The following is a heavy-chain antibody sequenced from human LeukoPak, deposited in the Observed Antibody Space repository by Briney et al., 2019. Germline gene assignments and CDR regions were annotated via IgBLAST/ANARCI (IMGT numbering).Heavy chain of an antibody. V-gene: IGHV3-23*01. J-gene: IGHJ4*02. CDR2: ISVGGRT. CDR1: GFTFSSYA. CDR3: AKDHKTAYVFDY. Sequence: PGGSLRLSCAASGFTFSSYAMNWVRQAPGKGLEWVSSISVGGRTYYADSVKGRFTISRDISKNTLDLQMNSLRAEDTAVYYCAKDHKTAYVFDYWGQGTLVTVSS. D-gene: IGHD2-21*02.